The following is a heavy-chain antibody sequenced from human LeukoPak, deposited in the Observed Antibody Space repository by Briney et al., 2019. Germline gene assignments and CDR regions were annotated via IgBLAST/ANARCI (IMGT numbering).Heavy chain of an antibody. CDR3: ARHSGGYIYDY. CDR2: ISGSGGST. CDR1: GFTFTTYA. D-gene: IGHD2-15*01. J-gene: IGHJ4*02. Sequence: GGSLRLSCAASGFTFTTYAMSWVRQAPGKGLEWVSAISGSGGSTYYADSVKGRFTISRDNSKNTLYLQMNSLRAEDTAVYYCARHSGGYIYDYWGQGTLVTVSS. V-gene: IGHV3-23*01.